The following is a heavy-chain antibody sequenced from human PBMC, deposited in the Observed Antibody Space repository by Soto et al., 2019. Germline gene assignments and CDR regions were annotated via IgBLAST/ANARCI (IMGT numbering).Heavy chain of an antibody. CDR1: GYTFTRFN. V-gene: IGHV1-3*01. J-gene: IGHJ4*02. D-gene: IGHD3-9*01. CDR2: INAGNGNT. Sequence: QVQLVQSGAEVKKPGASVKVSCKASGYTFTRFNMHWVRQAPGQRLEWMGWINAGNGNTRYSQKFQGRVTFTRDTSANTAYMEVSSLISEDTAVYYCARPKDYVDCLDSWGQGTLVTVSS. CDR3: ARPKDYVDCLDS.